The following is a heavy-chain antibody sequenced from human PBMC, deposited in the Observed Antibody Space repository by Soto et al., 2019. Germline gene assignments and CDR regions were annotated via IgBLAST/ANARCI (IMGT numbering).Heavy chain of an antibody. CDR2: IYYSGST. Sequence: PSETLSLTCTVSGGSVSSGSYYWSWIRQPPGKGLEWIGYIYYSGSTNYNPSLKSRVTISVDTSKNQFSLKLSSVTAADTAVYYCAREKEMATSFGYWGQGTLVTVSS. CDR1: GGSVSSGSYY. CDR3: AREKEMATSFGY. V-gene: IGHV4-61*01. D-gene: IGHD5-12*01. J-gene: IGHJ4*02.